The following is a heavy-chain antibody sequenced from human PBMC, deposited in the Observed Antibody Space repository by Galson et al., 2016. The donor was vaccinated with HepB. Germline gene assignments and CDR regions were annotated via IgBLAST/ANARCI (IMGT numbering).Heavy chain of an antibody. CDR1: GFIFSDYY. J-gene: IGHJ6*02. CDR2: ISTNANAV. CDR3: AGGKTTMVYYYYALDV. Sequence: SLRLSCAASGFIFSDYYMTWIRQAPGKGLEWISYISTNANAVYYADSVKGRFTISRDNTKKLLYLQMNSLRAEDTAVYFCAGGKTTMVYYYYALDVWGHGTTVTVSS. D-gene: IGHD5-18*01. V-gene: IGHV3-11*01.